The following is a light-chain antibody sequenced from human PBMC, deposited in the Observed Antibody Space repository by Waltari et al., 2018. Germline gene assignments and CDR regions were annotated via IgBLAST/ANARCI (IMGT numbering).Light chain of an antibody. CDR2: EAT. Sequence: QSALTQPASVSGSPGQSITISCPGTSSDVGRYNLVSWYQPYPGKAPKLMIYEATKRPSGVSNRFSGSKSGNTASLTISGLQAEDEADYYCSSYAGSSTLVFGGGTKLTVL. CDR3: SSYAGSSTLV. V-gene: IGLV2-23*01. J-gene: IGLJ2*01. CDR1: SSDVGRYNL.